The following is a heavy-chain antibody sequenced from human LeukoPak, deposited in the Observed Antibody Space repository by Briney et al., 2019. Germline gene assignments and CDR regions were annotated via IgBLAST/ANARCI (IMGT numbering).Heavy chain of an antibody. Sequence: ASVKVSCKASGYTFTSYGISWVRQAPGQGLEWMGWISAYNGNTNYAQKLQGRVTMTTDTSTSTAYMELSSLRSEDTAVYYCARDYYDSSGYPGLFDYWGQGTLVTVSS. CDR2: ISAYNGNT. CDR3: ARDYYDSSGYPGLFDY. V-gene: IGHV1-18*01. CDR1: GYTFTSYG. J-gene: IGHJ4*02. D-gene: IGHD3-22*01.